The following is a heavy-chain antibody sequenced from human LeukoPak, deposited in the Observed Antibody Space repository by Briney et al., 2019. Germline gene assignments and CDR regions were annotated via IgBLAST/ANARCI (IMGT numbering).Heavy chain of an antibody. Sequence: SVKVSCKASGYSFTAYYIHWLRQAPGQGPEWMGWITPTSGSSPYAQQFQGRVTMTRDTPRNSAYLDLTSLKSDDTAVYYCARARVPIAVAGLYYVDYWGQGALVTVSS. CDR2: ITPTSGSS. V-gene: IGHV1-2*02. J-gene: IGHJ4*02. CDR3: ARARVPIAVAGLYYVDY. D-gene: IGHD6-19*01. CDR1: GYSFTAYY.